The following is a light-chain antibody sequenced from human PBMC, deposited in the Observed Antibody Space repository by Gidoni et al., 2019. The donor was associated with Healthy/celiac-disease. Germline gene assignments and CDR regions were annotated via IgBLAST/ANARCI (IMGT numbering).Light chain of an antibody. CDR1: QSISSY. V-gene: IGKV1-39*01. Sequence: DIQMTQSPSSLSASVGDRVTITCRAIQSISSYLNWYQQKPGKAPKLLIYAASSLQSGVPSRFSGSGSGTDFTLTISSLQPEYFATYYCQQSYSTPPWTFGQGTKVEIK. J-gene: IGKJ1*01. CDR3: QQSYSTPPWT. CDR2: AAS.